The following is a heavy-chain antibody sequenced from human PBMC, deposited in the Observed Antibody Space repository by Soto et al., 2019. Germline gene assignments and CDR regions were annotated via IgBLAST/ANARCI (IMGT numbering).Heavy chain of an antibody. D-gene: IGHD2-21*02. V-gene: IGHV3-30-3*01. Sequence: GGSLRLSCAASGFTFSSYAMHWVRQAPGKGLEWVAVISYDGSNKYYADSVKGRFTISRDNSKNTLYLQMNSLRAEDTAVYYCARDLNRVTAILDYWGQGTLVTVSS. CDR3: ARDLNRVTAILDY. J-gene: IGHJ4*02. CDR1: GFTFSSYA. CDR2: ISYDGSNK.